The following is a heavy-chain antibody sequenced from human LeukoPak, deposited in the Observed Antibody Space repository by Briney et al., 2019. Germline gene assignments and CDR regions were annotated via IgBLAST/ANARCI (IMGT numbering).Heavy chain of an antibody. J-gene: IGHJ3*02. V-gene: IGHV3-21*01. CDR3: ARDARFYDSSGYLPDAFDI. D-gene: IGHD3-22*01. CDR1: GFTFSSYS. CDR2: ISSSSSYI. Sequence: GGSLRLSCAASGFTFSSYSMNWVRQAPGKGLEWVSSISSSSSYIYYADSVKGRFTISRDNAKNSLYLQMNSLRAEDTAVYYCARDARFYDSSGYLPDAFDIWGQGTIVTVSS.